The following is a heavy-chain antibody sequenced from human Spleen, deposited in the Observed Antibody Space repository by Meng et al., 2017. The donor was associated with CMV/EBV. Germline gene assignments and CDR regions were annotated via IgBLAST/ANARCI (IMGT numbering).Heavy chain of an antibody. CDR3: AREPGELELHSGFDY. D-gene: IGHD1-7*01. Sequence: SETLSLTCAVSGGSISSSNWWSWVRQPPGKGLEWIGEIYHSGSTNYNPSLKSRVTISVDKSKNQFSLKLSSVTAADTAVYYCAREPGELELHSGFDYWGQGTLVTVSS. CDR1: GGSISSSNW. J-gene: IGHJ4*02. V-gene: IGHV4-4*02. CDR2: IYHSGST.